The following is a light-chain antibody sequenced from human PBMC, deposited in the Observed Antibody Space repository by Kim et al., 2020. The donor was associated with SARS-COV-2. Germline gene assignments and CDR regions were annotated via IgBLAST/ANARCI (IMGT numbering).Light chain of an antibody. CDR1: QSISSH. CDR2: AAS. V-gene: IGKV1-39*01. J-gene: IGKJ3*01. CDR3: QQSYITPFT. Sequence: DIQMTQSPSSLSASVGDRVTITCRTTQSISSHLNWYQQKPGRAPKLLISAASTLQGGVPSRFSGSGSETDFTLTISSLQPEDFATYFCQQSYITPFTSAPGTTLDIK.